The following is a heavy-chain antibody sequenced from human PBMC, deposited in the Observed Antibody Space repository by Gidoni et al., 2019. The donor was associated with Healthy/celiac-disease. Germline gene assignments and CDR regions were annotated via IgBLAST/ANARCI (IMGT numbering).Heavy chain of an antibody. CDR1: GGSISSSNW. J-gene: IGHJ4*02. Sequence: QLQLQESGPGLVKPSGTLSLTCAVSGGSISSSNWWSWVRQPPGKGLAWIGESYHSGSTNYNPSLKSRVTISVDKSKNQFSLKLSSVTAADTAVYYCARTIQDQWELLYVFDYWGQGTLVTVSS. CDR3: ARTIQDQWELLYVFDY. CDR2: SYHSGST. D-gene: IGHD1-26*01. V-gene: IGHV4-4*02.